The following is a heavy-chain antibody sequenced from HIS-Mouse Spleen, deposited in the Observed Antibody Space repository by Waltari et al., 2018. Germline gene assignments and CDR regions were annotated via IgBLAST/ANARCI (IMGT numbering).Heavy chain of an antibody. V-gene: IGHV3-30*04. J-gene: IGHJ4*02. CDR2: ISYDGSNK. CDR1: GFTFSSYA. CDR3: ARDEGYSNYFDY. Sequence: QVQLVESGGGVVQPGRSLRLSCAASGFTFSSYAMHWVRQAPGKGLEWVAVISYDGSNKSYADSVKGRFTISRDNSKNTLYLQMNSLRAEDTAVYYCARDEGYSNYFDYWGQGTLVTVSS. D-gene: IGHD4-4*01.